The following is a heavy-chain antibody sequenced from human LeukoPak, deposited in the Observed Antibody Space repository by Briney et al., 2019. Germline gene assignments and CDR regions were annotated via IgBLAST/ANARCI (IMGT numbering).Heavy chain of an antibody. J-gene: IGHJ5*01. D-gene: IGHD6-13*01. CDR2: ITFSISHI. V-gene: IGHV3-21*01. CDR1: GFTFSGYV. CDR3: ERELIAAAAEDDS. Sequence: SGGSLRLSCAASGFTFSGYVMTWVRQAPGKGLECVSSITFSISHIYYTDSVKGRFTISRENTKDSLYLQMKSLRAEATAVYYCERELIAAAAEDDSWGQGTLVTVSS.